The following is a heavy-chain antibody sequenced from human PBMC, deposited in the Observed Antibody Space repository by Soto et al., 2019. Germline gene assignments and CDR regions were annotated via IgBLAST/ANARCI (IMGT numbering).Heavy chain of an antibody. J-gene: IGHJ5*02. V-gene: IGHV4-30-4*01. CDR3: ASSRGYSYGYRTSPINWFDP. CDR1: GGSISSGDYY. D-gene: IGHD5-18*01. Sequence: QVQLQESGPGLVKPSQTLSLTCTVSGGSISSGDYYWSWIRQPPGKGLEWIGYIYYSGSTYYNPSPKSRVTISVDTSKNQFSLKLSSVTAADTAVYYCASSRGYSYGYRTSPINWFDPWGQGTLVTVSS. CDR2: IYYSGST.